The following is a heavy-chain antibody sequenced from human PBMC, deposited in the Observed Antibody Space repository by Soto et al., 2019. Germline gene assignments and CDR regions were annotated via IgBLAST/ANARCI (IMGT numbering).Heavy chain of an antibody. D-gene: IGHD3-22*01. CDR2: IYYSGST. CDR1: GGSVSSGSYY. V-gene: IGHV4-61*01. Sequence: PSETLSLTCTVSGGSVSSGSYYWSWIRQPPGKGLEWIGYIYYSGSTYYNPSLKSRVTISVDTSKNQFSLKLSSVTAADTAVYYCARGRARSGYYYGGVYYFDYWGQGTLVTVSS. CDR3: ARGRARSGYYYGGVYYFDY. J-gene: IGHJ4*02.